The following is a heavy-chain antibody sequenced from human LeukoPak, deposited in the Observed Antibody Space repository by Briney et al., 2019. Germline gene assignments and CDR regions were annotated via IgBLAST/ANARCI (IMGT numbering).Heavy chain of an antibody. CDR3: ARHMTVSGYYGPAEY. V-gene: IGHV4-59*08. CDR2: ISYSGAT. Sequence: SETLSLTCAVYGGSFSGYYWSWIRQPPGKGLEWIGYISYSGATSYNPSLGSRVTISVDTSKNQFSLWLTSVTAADTALYYCARHMTVSGYYGPAEYWGQGTLATVSS. J-gene: IGHJ4*02. CDR1: GGSFSGYY. D-gene: IGHD3-22*01.